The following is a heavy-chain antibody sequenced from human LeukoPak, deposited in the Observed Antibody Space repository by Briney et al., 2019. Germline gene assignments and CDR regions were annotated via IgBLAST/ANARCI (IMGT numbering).Heavy chain of an antibody. CDR3: ARGGYYDYVWGSYRHGYFDY. Sequence: ASVKVSCKASGYTFTGYYMHWVRQAPGQGLEWMGWISAYNGNTNYAQKLQGRVTMTTDTSTSTAYMELRSLRSDDTAVYYCARGGYYDYVWGSYRHGYFDYWGQGTLVTVSS. V-gene: IGHV1-18*04. D-gene: IGHD3-16*01. CDR2: ISAYNGNT. J-gene: IGHJ4*02. CDR1: GYTFTGYY.